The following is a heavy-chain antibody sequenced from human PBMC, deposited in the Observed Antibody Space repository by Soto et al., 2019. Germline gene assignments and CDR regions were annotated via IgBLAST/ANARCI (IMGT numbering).Heavy chain of an antibody. CDR3: AAVPVLRFLKWLPAYFDY. CDR2: ISGSVGSS. J-gene: IGHJ4*02. D-gene: IGHD3-3*01. Sequence: PGGSLRLSCAASGFAFSTYAMTWVRQAPGKGLEWVSVISGSVGSSYYAASVKGRFTISRDNSKNTLFLQMNGLRAEDTAVYYCAAVPVLRFLKWLPAYFDYWGQGTLVTVSS. CDR1: GFAFSTYA. V-gene: IGHV3-23*01.